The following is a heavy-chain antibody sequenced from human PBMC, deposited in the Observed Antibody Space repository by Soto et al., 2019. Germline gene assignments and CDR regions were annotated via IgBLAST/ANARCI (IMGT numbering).Heavy chain of an antibody. CDR2: NYYSGST. CDR1: GGSISSYY. J-gene: IGHJ6*03. D-gene: IGHD3-3*01. CDR3: ARGNYYDFWSGGGYYYYYMDV. V-gene: IGHV4-59*01. Sequence: QVQLQESGPGLVKPSETLSLTCTVSGGSISSYYWSWIRQPPGQGLEWIGYNYYSGSTNYNPSLKSRVTISVDTSKNQFSLKLSSVTAADTAVYYCARGNYYDFWSGGGYYYYYMDVWGKGTTVTVSS.